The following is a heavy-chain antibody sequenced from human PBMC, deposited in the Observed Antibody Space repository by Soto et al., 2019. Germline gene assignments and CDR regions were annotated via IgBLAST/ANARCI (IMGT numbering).Heavy chain of an antibody. Sequence: SETLAPTCTVSGGSITSSYWSWIRRPPGKGLEWIAYIYDTGISGYTPSTSYNPSLKSRVTMSVDTSKSQFSLKMTSVTAADTAVYYCARGDDAFFYYGLDFWGQGIPVTVSS. V-gene: IGHV4-59*01. CDR2: IYDTGISGYTPST. D-gene: IGHD1-1*01. J-gene: IGHJ6*02. CDR1: GGSITSSY. CDR3: ARGDDAFFYYGLDF.